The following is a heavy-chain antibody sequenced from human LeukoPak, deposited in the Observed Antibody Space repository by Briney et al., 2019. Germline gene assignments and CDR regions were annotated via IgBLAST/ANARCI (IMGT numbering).Heavy chain of an antibody. Sequence: PGGSLRLSCAASGFTFSSYWMHWVRQAPGKGLEWVSAIRTGGDSTYYADSVKGRFTISRDNSKNTLYLQMNSLRAEDTAVYYCAKPRPGGSTEPFDSWGQGTLVTVSS. CDR1: GFTFSSYW. CDR2: IRTGGDST. CDR3: AKPRPGGSTEPFDS. J-gene: IGHJ4*02. V-gene: IGHV3-23*01. D-gene: IGHD1-26*01.